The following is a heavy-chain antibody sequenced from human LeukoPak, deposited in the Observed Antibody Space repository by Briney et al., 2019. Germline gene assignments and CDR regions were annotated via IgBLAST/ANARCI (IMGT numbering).Heavy chain of an antibody. V-gene: IGHV1-2*02. J-gene: IGHJ5*02. D-gene: IGHD2-15*01. CDR3: ARWVGYSNWFDP. Sequence: ASVRVSCKASGYTFSRYYMFWVRQAPGQRLEWMGWINPNGGGTNYAQKFQGRVTMSRDTSISTAYMELSRLTSDDTAVYYCARWVGYSNWFDPWGQGTLVTVSS. CDR1: GYTFSRYY. CDR2: INPNGGGT.